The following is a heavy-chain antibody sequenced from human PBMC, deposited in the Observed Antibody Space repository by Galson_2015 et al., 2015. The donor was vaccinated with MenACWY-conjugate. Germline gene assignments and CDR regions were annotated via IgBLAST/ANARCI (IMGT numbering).Heavy chain of an antibody. Sequence: NSDGRSTSYADSVTGRFTISRDNAKNTLYLQMNSLRAEDTAVYYCARLGGNYRTTSHFDYWGQGTLVTVSS. CDR2: NSDGRST. V-gene: IGHV3-74*01. CDR3: ARLGGNYRTTSHFDY. D-gene: IGHD1-26*01. J-gene: IGHJ4*02.